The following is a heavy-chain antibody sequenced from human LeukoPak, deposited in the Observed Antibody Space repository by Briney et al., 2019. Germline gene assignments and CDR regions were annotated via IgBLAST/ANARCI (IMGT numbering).Heavy chain of an antibody. J-gene: IGHJ5*02. Sequence: GGSLRLSCAASGFTFSSYSMNWVRQAPGKGLEWVSSISSSSSYIYYADSVKGRFTISRDNAKNSLYLQMNSLRAEDTAVYYCARTYDYGDYLDWFDPWGQGTLVTVSS. D-gene: IGHD4-17*01. CDR1: GFTFSSYS. V-gene: IGHV3-21*01. CDR2: ISSSSSYI. CDR3: ARTYDYGDYLDWFDP.